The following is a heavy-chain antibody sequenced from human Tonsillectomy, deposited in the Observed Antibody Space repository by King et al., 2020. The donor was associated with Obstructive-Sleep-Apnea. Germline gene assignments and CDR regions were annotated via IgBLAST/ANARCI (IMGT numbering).Heavy chain of an antibody. D-gene: IGHD5-18*01. V-gene: IGHV3-23*04. CDR2: INTGGGTT. J-gene: IGHJ4*02. Sequence: VQLVESGGGLVQPGGSLRLSCAASGFTFSNYSMSWVRQAPGKGLEWVSAINTGGGTTYYADSVKGRFTISRDNSKNTRYLQVNSLRAEDTAVYYCAKRVDTAMVFDYWGQGTLVTVSS. CDR3: AKRVDTAMVFDY. CDR1: GFTFSNYS.